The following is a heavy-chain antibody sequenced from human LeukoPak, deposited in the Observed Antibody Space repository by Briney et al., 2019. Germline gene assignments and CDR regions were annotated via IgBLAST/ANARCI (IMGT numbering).Heavy chain of an antibody. CDR1: GFTFDDYA. D-gene: IGHD1-26*01. CDR2: ISGDGGST. Sequence: PGGSLRLSCAASGFTFDDYAMHWVRQAPGKGLEWVSLISGDGGSTYYADSVKGRFTISRDNSKNSLYLQMNSLRTEDTALYYCAKDIVGATTDDAFDIWGQGTMVTVSS. CDR3: AKDIVGATTDDAFDI. V-gene: IGHV3-43*02. J-gene: IGHJ3*02.